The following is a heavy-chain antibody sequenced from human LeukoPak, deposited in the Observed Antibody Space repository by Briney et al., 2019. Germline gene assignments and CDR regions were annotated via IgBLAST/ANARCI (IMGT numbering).Heavy chain of an antibody. Sequence: SETLSLTCAVYGGSFSGYYWSWLRQPPGKGLEWIGEINHSGSTNYNPSLKSRVTISVDTSKNQFSLKLSSVTAADTAVYYCARGRNRDYYGSGSYFGYWGQGTLVTVSS. CDR1: GGSFSGYY. CDR3: ARGRNRDYYGSGSYFGY. CDR2: INHSGST. J-gene: IGHJ4*02. D-gene: IGHD3-10*01. V-gene: IGHV4-34*01.